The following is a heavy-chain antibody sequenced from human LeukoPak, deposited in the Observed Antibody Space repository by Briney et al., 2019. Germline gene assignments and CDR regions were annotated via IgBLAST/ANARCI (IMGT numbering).Heavy chain of an antibody. D-gene: IGHD2-2*02. V-gene: IGHV4-34*01. CDR3: ARRRYCSSTSCYTRGYYYYYMDV. Sequence: SETLSLTCAVYGGSFSGYYWSWIRQPPGKGLEWIGEINHSGSTNYNPSLKSRVTISVDTSKNQFSLRLSSVTAADTAVYYCARRRYCSSTSCYTRGYYYYYMDVWGKGTTVTVSS. CDR2: INHSGST. CDR1: GGSFSGYY. J-gene: IGHJ6*03.